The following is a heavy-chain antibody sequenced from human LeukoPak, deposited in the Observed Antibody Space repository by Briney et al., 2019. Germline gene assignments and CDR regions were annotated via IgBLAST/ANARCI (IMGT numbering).Heavy chain of an antibody. CDR2: ISYDGSNK. V-gene: IGHV3-30*18. Sequence: AGGSLRLSCAASGFTFSSYGMHWVRQAPGKGLEWVAVISYDGSNKYYADPVKGRFTISRDNSKNTLYLQMNSLRAEDTAVYYCAKDSERIVAIYYFGYWGQGTLVTVSS. D-gene: IGHD5-12*01. J-gene: IGHJ4*02. CDR3: AKDSERIVAIYYFGY. CDR1: GFTFSSYG.